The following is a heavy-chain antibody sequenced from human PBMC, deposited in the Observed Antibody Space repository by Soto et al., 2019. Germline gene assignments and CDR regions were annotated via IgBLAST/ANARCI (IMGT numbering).Heavy chain of an antibody. CDR2: INAGNGNT. CDR3: ARGRDTAFDY. CDR1: GYTFTSYA. D-gene: IGHD5-18*01. J-gene: IGHJ4*02. V-gene: IGHV1-3*01. Sequence: QVRLVQSGATVKKPGASVKVSCKASGYTFTSYAMHWVRQAPGQRREWMGWINAGNGNTKYSKKFQGRVTITRDTSASTAHMELSSLRSEDTAVYYCARGRDTAFDYWGQGTLVTVSS.